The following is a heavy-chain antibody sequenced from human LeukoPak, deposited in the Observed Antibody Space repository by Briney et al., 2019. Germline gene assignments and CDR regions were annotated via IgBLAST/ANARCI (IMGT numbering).Heavy chain of an antibody. CDR1: GFTFSSYW. CDR2: ISGSGGTT. CDR3: AELGITMIGGV. D-gene: IGHD3-10*02. J-gene: IGHJ6*04. Sequence: GGSLRLSCAASGFTFSSYWMSWVRQAPGPGLEWVSAISGSGGTTYYADSVKGRFTISRDNAKNSLYLRMNSLRAEDTAVYYCAELGITMIGGVWGKGTTVTISS. V-gene: IGHV3-23*01.